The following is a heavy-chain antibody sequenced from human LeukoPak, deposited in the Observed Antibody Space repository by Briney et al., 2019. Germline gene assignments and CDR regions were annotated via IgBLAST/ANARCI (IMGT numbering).Heavy chain of an antibody. CDR2: ISSSSSYI. V-gene: IGHV3-21*06. D-gene: IGHD2-2*01. Sequence: GGSLRLSCAASGFTFSSYSMNWVRQAPGKGLEWVSSISSSSSYIYYADSVKDRFTISRDNAKNSLYLQMNSLRAEDTAVYYCARKLGYCSSTSCYDYYYYMDVWGKGTTVTVSS. J-gene: IGHJ6*03. CDR3: ARKLGYCSSTSCYDYYYYMDV. CDR1: GFTFSSYS.